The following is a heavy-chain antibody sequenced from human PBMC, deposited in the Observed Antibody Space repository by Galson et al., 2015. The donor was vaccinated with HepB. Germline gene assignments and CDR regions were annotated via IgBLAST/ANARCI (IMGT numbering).Heavy chain of an antibody. V-gene: IGHV3-30*04. J-gene: IGHJ4*02. Sequence: SLRLSCAASGFTFSNFAMHWVRQAPGKGLEWVALTSYDGSSKYYGDSVKGRFTISRDNSKNTLYLQMNSLRAEDTAVYYCARDHDSGGWLPEYWGQGTLVTVSS. D-gene: IGHD6-19*01. CDR3: ARDHDSGGWLPEY. CDR2: TSYDGSSK. CDR1: GFTFSNFA.